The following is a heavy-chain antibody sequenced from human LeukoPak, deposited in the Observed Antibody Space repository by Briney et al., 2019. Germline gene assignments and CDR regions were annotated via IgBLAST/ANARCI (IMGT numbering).Heavy chain of an antibody. CDR1: GFTVSSNY. Sequence: PGGSLRLSCAASGFTVSSNYMSWVRQAPGKGLEWVSVIYSGGSTYYADSVKGRFTISRDNSKDTLYLQMNSLRAEDTAVYYCARGVGYNYLDYWGQGTLVTVSS. CDR3: ARGVGYNYLDY. V-gene: IGHV3-53*01. CDR2: IYSGGST. J-gene: IGHJ4*02. D-gene: IGHD5-24*01.